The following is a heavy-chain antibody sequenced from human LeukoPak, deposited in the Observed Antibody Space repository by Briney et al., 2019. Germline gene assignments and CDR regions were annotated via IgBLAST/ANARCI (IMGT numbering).Heavy chain of an antibody. CDR1: GYSFTSYG. V-gene: IGHV1-69*05. Sequence: SVKVSCKASGYSFTSYGISWVRQAPGQGLEWMGGIIPIFGTANYAQKFQGRVTITTDESTSTAYMELSSLRSEDTAVYYCARGGLGYSSSWPFDYWGQGTLVTVSS. CDR2: IIPIFGTA. J-gene: IGHJ4*02. CDR3: ARGGLGYSSSWPFDY. D-gene: IGHD6-13*01.